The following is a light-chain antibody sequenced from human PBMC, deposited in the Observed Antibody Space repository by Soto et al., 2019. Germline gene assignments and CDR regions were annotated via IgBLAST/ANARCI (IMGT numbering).Light chain of an antibody. Sequence: EIVLTQSPATLSLSPGERATLSCRASQSVGSYLAWYQHKPGQAPRLLISDASNRATGIPARFSGSGSGTDFTLTINSLQPEDFATYYCLQDYSYPWTFGQGTKVDIK. CDR3: LQDYSYPWT. CDR2: DAS. CDR1: QSVGSY. V-gene: IGKV3-11*01. J-gene: IGKJ1*01.